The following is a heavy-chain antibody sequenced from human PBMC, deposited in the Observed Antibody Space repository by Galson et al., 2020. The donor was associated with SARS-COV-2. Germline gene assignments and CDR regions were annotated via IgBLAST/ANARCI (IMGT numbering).Heavy chain of an antibody. CDR1: GFTFSSYY. CDR3: AALDKGRDY. D-gene: IGHD3-10*01. CDR2: INQDGSDK. Sequence: GGSLRLSCTAFGFTFSSYYMTWVRQAPGKGLEWVANINQDGSDKHYGDSVKGRFTISRDNAKNSLYVQMNSLRAEDTAVYYCAALDKGRDYWGQGTLVTVSS. V-gene: IGHV3-7*01. J-gene: IGHJ4*02.